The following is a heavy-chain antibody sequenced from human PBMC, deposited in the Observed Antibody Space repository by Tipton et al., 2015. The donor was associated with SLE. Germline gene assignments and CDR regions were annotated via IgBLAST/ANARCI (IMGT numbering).Heavy chain of an antibody. Sequence: QSEPEVKKPGSSVKASCKASGGTFSSYAISWVRQAPGQGLEWMGGIIPIFGTANYAQKFQGRVTITADESTSTAYMELSSLRSEDTAVYYCAREGEMHSSSSTSYWGQGTLVTVSS. CDR2: IIPIFGTA. CDR3: AREGEMHSSSSTSY. D-gene: IGHD6-6*01. CDR1: GGTFSSYA. V-gene: IGHV1-69*01. J-gene: IGHJ4*02.